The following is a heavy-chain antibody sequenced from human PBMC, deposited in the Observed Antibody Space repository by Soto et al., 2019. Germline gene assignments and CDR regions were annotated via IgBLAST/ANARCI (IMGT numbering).Heavy chain of an antibody. CDR2: ISAYNGNT. J-gene: IGHJ4*02. Sequence: QVQLVQSGAEVKKPGASVKVSCKASGYTFTSYAINWVRQATGQGLEWMGWISAYNGNTNYAQKLHGRVTMTTDTTTSTANMERRSLRSDDTAEYSCAYGCSGGFVDYFDFWGQGTLVTVSS. D-gene: IGHD3-10*01. CDR1: GYTFTSYA. CDR3: AYGCSGGFVDYFDF. V-gene: IGHV1-18*01.